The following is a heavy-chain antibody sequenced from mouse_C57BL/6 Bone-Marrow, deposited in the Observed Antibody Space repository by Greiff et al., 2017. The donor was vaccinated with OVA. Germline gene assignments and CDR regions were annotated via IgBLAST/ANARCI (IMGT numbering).Heavy chain of an antibody. J-gene: IGHJ1*03. V-gene: IGHV1-26*01. CDR2: INPNNGGT. Sequence: EVQLQQSGPELVKPGASVKISCKASGYTFTDYYMNWVKQSHGKSLEWIGDINPNNGGTSYNQKFKGKATLTVDKSSSTAYMELRSLTSEDSAGYYCARIPSTTVVATRYFDVWGTGTTVTVSS. D-gene: IGHD1-1*01. CDR1: GYTFTDYY. CDR3: ARIPSTTVVATRYFDV.